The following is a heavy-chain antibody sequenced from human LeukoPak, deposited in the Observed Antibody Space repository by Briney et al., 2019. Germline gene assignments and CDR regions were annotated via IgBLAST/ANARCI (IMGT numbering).Heavy chain of an antibody. V-gene: IGHV3-21*01. D-gene: IGHD6-13*01. J-gene: IGHJ4*02. CDR2: ISSSSSYI. CDR3: ARGTGSSWYAFDY. Sequence: PGGSLRLSCAASGFTFSSYSMNWVRQAPGKGLEWVSSISSSSSYIYYADSVKGRFTISRDNAKNSLYLQMNSLRAEDTAVYYCARGTGSSWYAFDYWGQGTLVTVSS. CDR1: GFTFSSYS.